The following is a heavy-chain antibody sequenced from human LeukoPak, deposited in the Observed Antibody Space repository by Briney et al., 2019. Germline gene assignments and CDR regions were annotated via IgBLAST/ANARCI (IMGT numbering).Heavy chain of an antibody. CDR2: ISSSGSTI. Sequence: GGSLRLSCAASGFTFSSYEMNWVRQAPGKGLEWVSYISSSGSTIYYADSVKGRFTISRDNAKTSLYLQMNSLRAEDTAVYYCARDLGPHSSSPNSGAFDIWGQGTMVTVSS. V-gene: IGHV3-48*03. CDR3: ARDLGPHSSSPNSGAFDI. CDR1: GFTFSSYE. J-gene: IGHJ3*02. D-gene: IGHD6-6*01.